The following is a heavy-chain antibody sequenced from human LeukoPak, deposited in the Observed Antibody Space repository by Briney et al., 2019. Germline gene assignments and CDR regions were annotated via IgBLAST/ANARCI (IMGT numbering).Heavy chain of an antibody. CDR2: ISPDGRST. CDR1: GFTFSSYG. V-gene: IGHV3-74*03. J-gene: IGHJ5*02. Sequence: GGSLRLSCAASGFTFSSYGMHWVRQAPGKGLVWVSRISPDGRSTKNADSVKGRFTISRDNARSTLFLQLNSLRVEDTAVYYCAREINKWFDPWGQGTLVTVSS. CDR3: AREINKWFDP.